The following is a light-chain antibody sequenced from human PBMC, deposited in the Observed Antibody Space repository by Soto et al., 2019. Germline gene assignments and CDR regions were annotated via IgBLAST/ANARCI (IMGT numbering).Light chain of an antibody. J-gene: IGKJ1*01. Sequence: AIQMTQSPSSLSASVGDRVTITCRASQGIRTELGWYQQKPGKAPKLLIYGASTLHGGVPSRFSGSGSGTDFTLTISSLQPDDFATYYCLQDNSYPLTFGQGTKVDIK. CDR1: QGIRTE. CDR3: LQDNSYPLT. CDR2: GAS. V-gene: IGKV1-6*02.